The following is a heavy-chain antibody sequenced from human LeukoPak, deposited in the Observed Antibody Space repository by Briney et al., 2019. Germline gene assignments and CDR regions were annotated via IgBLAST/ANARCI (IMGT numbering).Heavy chain of an antibody. CDR1: GGTFSSYA. CDR3: ARDRWAITMVRGVYYMDV. Sequence: ASXKVSCKASGGTFSSYAISWVRQAPGQGLEWMGRIIPIFGTANYAQKFQGRVTITTDESTSTAYMELSSLRSEDTAVYYCARDRWAITMVRGVYYMDVWGKGTTVTVSS. V-gene: IGHV1-69*05. D-gene: IGHD3-10*01. CDR2: IIPIFGTA. J-gene: IGHJ6*03.